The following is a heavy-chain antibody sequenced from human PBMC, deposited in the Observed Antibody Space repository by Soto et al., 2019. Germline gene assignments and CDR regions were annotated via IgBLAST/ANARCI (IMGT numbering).Heavy chain of an antibody. CDR1: GGSVSSGNYY. J-gene: IGHJ3*02. CDR3: ARGYDFVWASYRPFDI. CDR2: IYYTETP. Sequence: NPSETLSLTCTVSGGSVSSGNYYWSWIRQSPGKGLEWIGYIYYTETPKFNPSLKSRVTISVDTSKNQFSLKLSSVTAADTAIYYCARGYDFVWASYRPFDIWGQGTMVTVSS. V-gene: IGHV4-61*01. D-gene: IGHD3-16*02.